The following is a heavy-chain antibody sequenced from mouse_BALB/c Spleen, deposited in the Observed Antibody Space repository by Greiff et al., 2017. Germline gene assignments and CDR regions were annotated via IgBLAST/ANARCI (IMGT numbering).Heavy chain of an antibody. D-gene: IGHD1-1*01. CDR3: ARDLGYYGFAY. CDR1: GYSITSGYY. V-gene: IGHV3-6*02. J-gene: IGHJ3*01. CDR2: ISYDGSN. Sequence: EVKLLESGPGLVKPSQSLSLTCSVTGYSITSGYYWNWIRQFPGNKLEWMGYISYDGSNNYNPSLKNRISITRDTSKNQFFLKLNSVTTEDTATYYCARDLGYYGFAYGGEGTLVTVSA.